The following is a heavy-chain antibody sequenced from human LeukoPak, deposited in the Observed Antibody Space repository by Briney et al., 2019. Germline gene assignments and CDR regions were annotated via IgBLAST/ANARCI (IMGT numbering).Heavy chain of an antibody. V-gene: IGHV3-74*01. CDR3: ARGPIDSSGYYFTDY. Sequence: GGSLRLSCAASGFTFNSFWMYWVRQVPGKGLLWVARINSDGSSTSYADSVKGRFTISRDNAKNTLYLQMNSLRAEDTAVYYCARGPIDSSGYYFTDYWGQGTLVTVSS. D-gene: IGHD3-22*01. J-gene: IGHJ4*02. CDR1: GFTFNSFW. CDR2: INSDGSST.